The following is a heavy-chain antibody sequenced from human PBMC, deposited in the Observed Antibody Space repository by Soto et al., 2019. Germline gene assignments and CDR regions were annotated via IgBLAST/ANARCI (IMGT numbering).Heavy chain of an antibody. J-gene: IGHJ4*02. D-gene: IGHD1-1*01. CDR3: ACHLPIGTLYFDF. CDR1: GGTFSSYA. CDR2: IIPIFGTA. Sequence: SVKVSCKASGGTFSSYAISCVRQAPGQGLEWMGGIIPIFGTANYAQKFQGRVTITADKSTSTAYMELSSLRSEDTAVYYCACHLPIGTLYFDFWGQGTLVTVSS. V-gene: IGHV1-69*06.